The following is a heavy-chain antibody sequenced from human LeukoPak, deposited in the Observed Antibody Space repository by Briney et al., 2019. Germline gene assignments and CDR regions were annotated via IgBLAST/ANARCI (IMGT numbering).Heavy chain of an antibody. CDR1: GFIFSSYG. Sequence: GGSLRLSCAASGFIFSSYGMHWVRQAPGKGLEWVAFIRYDGSNKYYADSVKGRFTISRDNSKNTLYLQMNSLRAEDTAVYYCARPISMIDNFDYWGQGTLVTVSS. CDR2: IRYDGSNK. V-gene: IGHV3-30*02. J-gene: IGHJ4*02. D-gene: IGHD3-22*01. CDR3: ARPISMIDNFDY.